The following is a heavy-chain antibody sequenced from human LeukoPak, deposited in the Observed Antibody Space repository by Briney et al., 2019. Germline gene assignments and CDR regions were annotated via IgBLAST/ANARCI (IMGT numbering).Heavy chain of an antibody. CDR3: AKVFWRPEGH. J-gene: IGHJ4*02. CDR2: ISGSGDST. V-gene: IGHV3-23*01. Sequence: GGSLRLSCAASGFTFSNYAMRWVRQAPGKGLEWVSGISGSGDSTYYADSVKGRFTISRDNSKNTLYLQMNSLRAEDTAVYYCAKVFWRPEGHWGQGTLVTVSS. CDR1: GFTFSNYA. D-gene: IGHD6-25*01.